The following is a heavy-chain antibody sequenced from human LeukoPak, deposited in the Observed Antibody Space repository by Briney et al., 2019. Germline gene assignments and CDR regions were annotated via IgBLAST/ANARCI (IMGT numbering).Heavy chain of an antibody. J-gene: IGHJ6*03. CDR2: IYYSGST. CDR3: ARAPSYYDSSGYYRYYYMDV. D-gene: IGHD3-22*01. Sequence: SETLSLTCTVSGGSISSYYWSWIRQPPGKGLEWIGYIYYSGSTNYNPSLKSRVTISVDTSKNQFSLKLSSVTAADTAVYYCARAPSYYDSSGYYRYYYMDVWGKGTTVTVSS. V-gene: IGHV4-59*01. CDR1: GGSISSYY.